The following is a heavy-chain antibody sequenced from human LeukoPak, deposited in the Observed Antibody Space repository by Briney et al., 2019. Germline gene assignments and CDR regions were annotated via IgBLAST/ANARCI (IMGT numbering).Heavy chain of an antibody. Sequence: GGSLRLSCAASGFTFSSYIMNWVRQAPGKGLEWVSVIYSGGSTYYADSVKGRFTISRDNSKNTLYLQMNSLRAEDTAVYYCARDHTDYDILTGYYISPGGYFDYWGQGTLVTVSS. CDR2: IYSGGST. J-gene: IGHJ4*02. CDR1: GFTFSSYI. D-gene: IGHD3-9*01. V-gene: IGHV3-66*01. CDR3: ARDHTDYDILTGYYISPGGYFDY.